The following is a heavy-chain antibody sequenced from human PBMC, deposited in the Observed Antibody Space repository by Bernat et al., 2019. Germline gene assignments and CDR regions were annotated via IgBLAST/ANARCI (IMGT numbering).Heavy chain of an antibody. CDR3: ARGRAATLRYNGFDP. V-gene: IGHV3-21*01. CDR1: GFTFSSYS. J-gene: IGHJ5*02. CDR2: ISSSSSYI. D-gene: IGHD2-15*01. Sequence: EVQLLESGGGLVKPGGSLRLSCAASGFTFSSYSMNWVRQAPGKGLEWVSSISSSSSYIYYADSVKGRFTISRDNAKNSLYLQMNSLRAEDTAVYYCARGRAATLRYNGFDPWGQGTLVTVSS.